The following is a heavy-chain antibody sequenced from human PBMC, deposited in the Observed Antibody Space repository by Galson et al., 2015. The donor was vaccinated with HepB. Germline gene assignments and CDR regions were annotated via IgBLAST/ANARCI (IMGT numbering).Heavy chain of an antibody. Sequence: SVKVSCKASGYTFTSYGISWVRQAPGQGPEWMGWISAYNGNTNYAQKLQGRVTMTTDTSTSTAYMELRSLRSDDTAVYYCARGIESSSWYSFDYWGQGTLVTVSS. CDR1: GYTFTSYG. CDR2: ISAYNGNT. CDR3: ARGIESSSWYSFDY. J-gene: IGHJ4*02. V-gene: IGHV1-18*04. D-gene: IGHD6-13*01.